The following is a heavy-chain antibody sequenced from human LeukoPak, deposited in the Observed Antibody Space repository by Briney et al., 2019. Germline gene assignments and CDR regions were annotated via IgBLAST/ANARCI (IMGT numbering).Heavy chain of an antibody. V-gene: IGHV1-69*08. CDR1: GGTLNSHT. J-gene: IGHJ5*02. CDR2: ITPIIDSA. Sequence: SVTVSCKASGGTLNSHTFSWVRQAPGQGLEWMGRITPIIDSAKYAQTFQDRVTITADQSTSTVYMELSSLRSEDTAVYFCARVNLRGSQYNWFAPWSQGTLATVPS. D-gene: IGHD1-26*01. CDR3: ARVNLRGSQYNWFAP.